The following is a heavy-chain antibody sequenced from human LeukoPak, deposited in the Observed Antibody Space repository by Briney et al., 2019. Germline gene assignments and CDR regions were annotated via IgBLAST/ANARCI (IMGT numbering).Heavy chain of an antibody. Sequence: GGSLRLSCAASGFTFSSYAMSWVRQAPGKGLEWVSAISGSGGSTYYADSVKGRFTISRDNSKNTLYLQMNSLRAEDTAVYYCAPDYGGYVGSSGYFDYWGQGTLVTVSS. V-gene: IGHV3-23*01. J-gene: IGHJ4*02. CDR3: APDYGGYVGSSGYFDY. D-gene: IGHD4-17*01. CDR1: GFTFSSYA. CDR2: ISGSGGST.